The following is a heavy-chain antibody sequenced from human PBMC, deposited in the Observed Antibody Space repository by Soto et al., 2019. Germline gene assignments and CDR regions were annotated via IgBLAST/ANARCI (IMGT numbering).Heavy chain of an antibody. CDR3: ARRKLEQWLVRPGHFEY. D-gene: IGHD6-19*01. CDR2: ISGSGGST. J-gene: IGHJ4*02. CDR1: GFTFSSYA. V-gene: IGHV3-23*01. Sequence: GGSLRLSCAASGFTFSSYAMSWVRQAPGKGLEWVSAISGSGGSTYYADSVKGRFTISRDNSKNTLYLQMNSLRAEDTAVYYCARRKLEQWLVRPGHFEYWGQGTLVTVSS.